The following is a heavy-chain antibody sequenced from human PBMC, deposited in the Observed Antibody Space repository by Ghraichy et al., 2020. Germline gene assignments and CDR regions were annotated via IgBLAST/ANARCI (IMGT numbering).Heavy chain of an antibody. CDR3: TREGGPYNPFAY. V-gene: IGHV4/OR15-8*02. J-gene: IGHJ4*02. Sequence: SETLSLTCEVSGGSITITNYWDWVRQSPEKGLEWIGEISQSGDTNYNPSLKSRATISMDKSNNRLSLKLTSVTATDTAVYYCTREGGPYNPFAYWARDSWSPSPQ. CDR2: ISQSGDT. CDR1: GGSITITNY. D-gene: IGHD5-24*01.